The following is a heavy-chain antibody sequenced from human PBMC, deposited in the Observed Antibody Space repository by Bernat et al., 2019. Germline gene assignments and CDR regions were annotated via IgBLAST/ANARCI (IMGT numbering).Heavy chain of an antibody. CDR3: AGALPVKGLDV. Sequence: QVQLVQSGAEVKKPGASVKVSCKAYAYTFTGYYLHWVRQAPGQGLEWMGWINPNSGATDYARKFQGWVTMTRDTSISTAYMELSRVKSDDTAVYYCAGALPVKGLDVWGQGTTVIVSS. J-gene: IGHJ6*02. CDR2: INPNSGAT. V-gene: IGHV1-2*04. CDR1: AYTFTGYY. D-gene: IGHD6-19*01.